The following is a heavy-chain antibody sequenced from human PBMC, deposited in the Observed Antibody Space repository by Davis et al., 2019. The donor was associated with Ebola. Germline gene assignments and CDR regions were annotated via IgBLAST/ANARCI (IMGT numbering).Heavy chain of an antibody. J-gene: IGHJ3*01. CDR1: GYSFTSYW. CDR3: ARQAYCGGDCPSDAFDF. V-gene: IGHV5-51*01. CDR2: IYPGDSDT. Sequence: GESLKISCKGSGYSFTSYWIGWVRQMPGKGLEWMGIIYPGDSDTRYSPSFQGQVTISADKSISTAYLQWSSLKASDTAMYYCARQAYCGGDCPSDAFDFWGQGTMVTVSS. D-gene: IGHD2-21*01.